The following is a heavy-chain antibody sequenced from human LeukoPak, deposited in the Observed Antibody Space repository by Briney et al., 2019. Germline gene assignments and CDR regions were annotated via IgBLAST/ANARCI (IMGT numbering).Heavy chain of an antibody. D-gene: IGHD3-10*01. J-gene: IGHJ5*02. CDR1: GGSISSYY. CDR3: ARESGSGSYGDRRWFDP. Sequence: SETLSLTCTVSGGSISSYYWSWIRQPPGKGLEWIGYIYYSGSTNYNPSLKSRVTISVDTSKNQFSLKLSSVTAADTAVYYCARESGSGSYGDRRWFDPWGQGPRSPSPQ. V-gene: IGHV4-59*01. CDR2: IYYSGST.